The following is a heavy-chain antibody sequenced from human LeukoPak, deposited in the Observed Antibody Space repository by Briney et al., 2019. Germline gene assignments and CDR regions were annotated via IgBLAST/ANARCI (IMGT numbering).Heavy chain of an antibody. J-gene: IGHJ6*02. Sequence: SETLSLTCIVSGGSISSYYWSWIRQPPGKGLEWIGYIYYSGSTNYNPSLKSRVTISVDTSKNQFSLKLSSVTAADTAVYYCARHSNYFRYYYYYGMDVWGQGTTVTVSS. CDR3: ARHSNYFRYYYYYGMDV. D-gene: IGHD2/OR15-2a*01. V-gene: IGHV4-59*08. CDR1: GGSISSYY. CDR2: IYYSGST.